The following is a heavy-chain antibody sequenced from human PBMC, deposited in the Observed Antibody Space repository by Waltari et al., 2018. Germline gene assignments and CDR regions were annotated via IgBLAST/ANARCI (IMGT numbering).Heavy chain of an antibody. CDR2: IYVGDSI. V-gene: IGHV4-4*07. CDR1: GDSMYDYY. CDR3: ARDGHGRSWDLLPLDH. D-gene: IGHD1-26*01. J-gene: IGHJ4*02. Sequence: QLQLQASGPGLVKPSETLSLPCHVSGDSMYDYYCSWIRQPAGKGLEWVGRIYVGDSINYNPSFRSRVTMSLDTSKKQFSLKLRSVTAADTAVYYCARDGHGRSWDLLPLDHWGQGSLVTVSS.